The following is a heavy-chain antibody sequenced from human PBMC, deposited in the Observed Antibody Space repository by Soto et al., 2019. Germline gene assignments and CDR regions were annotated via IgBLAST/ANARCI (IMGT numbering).Heavy chain of an antibody. CDR1: GYTFTDSY. J-gene: IGHJ4*02. V-gene: IGHV1-2*02. CDR3: AKTTLHLAPPALLDY. Sequence: ASVKVSCKASGYTFTDSYIHWVRQAPGQGLQWMGWINPNSGGTNYAQTFKGRVSMTRDTYISTVYLHLSNLRSDDTDVYYCAKTTLHLAPPALLDYWGQGTLVTVSA. D-gene: IGHD1-1*01. CDR2: INPNSGGT.